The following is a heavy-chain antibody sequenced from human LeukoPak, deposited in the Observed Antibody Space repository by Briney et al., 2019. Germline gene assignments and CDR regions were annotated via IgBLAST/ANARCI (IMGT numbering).Heavy chain of an antibody. CDR3: ARGPTVTSFNAFDM. J-gene: IGHJ3*02. V-gene: IGHV3-64*01. CDR1: GFSFSDYG. D-gene: IGHD4-17*01. CDR2: ISSTGTYT. Sequence: GGSLRLSCVGSGFSFSDYGIYWVRQAPGKGLEHVSAISSTGTYTYYANSVRGRFTISRDNSKNTLYLQMGSLRAEDMAVYYCARGPTVTSFNAFDMWGQGTMVTVSS.